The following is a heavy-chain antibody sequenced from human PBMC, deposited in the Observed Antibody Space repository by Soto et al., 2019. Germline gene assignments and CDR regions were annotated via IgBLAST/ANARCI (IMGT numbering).Heavy chain of an antibody. D-gene: IGHD6-25*01. CDR2: IFYSGST. J-gene: IGHJ6*02. CDR3: AISQRLGSDYFYYGMDV. Sequence: GSLRLSCAASGFTFSSYYWNWIRQPPGKGLEWIGYIFYSGSTKYNPSLKSRVTISVDTSKNQFSLKLNSVTAADTAVYYCAISQRLGSDYFYYGMDVWGQGTTVTVSS. V-gene: IGHV4-59*08. CDR1: GFTFSSYY.